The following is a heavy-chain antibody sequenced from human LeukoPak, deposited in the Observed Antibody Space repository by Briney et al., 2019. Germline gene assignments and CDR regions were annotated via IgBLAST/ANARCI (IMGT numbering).Heavy chain of an antibody. Sequence: PGGSLRLSCAASGFTFDDYTMHWVRQAPGKGLEWVSLISWDGGSTYYADSVKGRFTISRDNSKNSLYLQMNSLRTEDTALYYCARVGLLLPYFDYWGQGTLVTVSS. CDR3: ARVGLLLPYFDY. J-gene: IGHJ4*02. CDR1: GFTFDDYT. D-gene: IGHD1-26*01. CDR2: ISWDGGST. V-gene: IGHV3-43*01.